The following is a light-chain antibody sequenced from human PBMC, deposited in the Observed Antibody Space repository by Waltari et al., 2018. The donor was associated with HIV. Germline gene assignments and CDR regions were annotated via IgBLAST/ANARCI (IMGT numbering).Light chain of an antibody. Sequence: QSVLTQPPSASGTPGQRVTISCSGRSSNIGRNTVSCFQQLPGTAPKLLIYSNNQRPSGVPDRFSGSKSGTSASLAITGLQSEDEADYYCAAWDYSLNGWVFGGGTKLTVL. V-gene: IGLV1-44*01. CDR3: AAWDYSLNGWV. CDR2: SNN. J-gene: IGLJ3*02. CDR1: SSNIGRNT.